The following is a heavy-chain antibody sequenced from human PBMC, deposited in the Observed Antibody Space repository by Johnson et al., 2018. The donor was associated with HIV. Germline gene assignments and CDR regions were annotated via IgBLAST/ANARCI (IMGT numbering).Heavy chain of an antibody. D-gene: IGHD6-6*01. V-gene: IGHV3-30*09. CDR3: ARDRGSSSGASYIFDI. CDR2: ISYDGSNK. Sequence: QMQLVESGGGVVQPGRSLGLSCAASGFIFSSYSMHWVRQAPGKGLERVAVISYDGSNKHYADYVKGRFALSRDNSKNTLYLQMNSLRAEDTAVYYCARDRGSSSGASYIFDIWGQGTMVTVSS. J-gene: IGHJ3*02. CDR1: GFIFSSYS.